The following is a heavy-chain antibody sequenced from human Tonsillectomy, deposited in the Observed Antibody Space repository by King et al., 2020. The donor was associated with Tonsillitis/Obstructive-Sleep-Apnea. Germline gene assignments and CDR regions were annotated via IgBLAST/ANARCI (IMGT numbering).Heavy chain of an antibody. J-gene: IGHJ6*02. CDR2: IDPSDSYT. Sequence: VQLVESGAEVKKPGESLRISCKGSGYSFTNYWITWVRHMPGKGLEWMGRIDPSDSYTNYSPSFQGHVIISADKSISTAYLQWSSLKASDTAMYYCARHGEDCVSASCFYAMDVWGQGTTVTVSS. V-gene: IGHV5-10-1*03. D-gene: IGHD2-2*01. CDR3: ARHGEDCVSASCFYAMDV. CDR1: GYSFTNYW.